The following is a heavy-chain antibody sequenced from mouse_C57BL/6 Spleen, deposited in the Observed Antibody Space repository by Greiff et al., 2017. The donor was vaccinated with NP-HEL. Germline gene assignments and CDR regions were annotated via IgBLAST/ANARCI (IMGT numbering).Heavy chain of an antibody. CDR1: GYTFTSYW. J-gene: IGHJ3*01. Sequence: QVQLQQPGAELVRPGTSVKLSCKASGYTFTSYWMHWVKQRPGQGLEWIGVIDPSDSYTNYNQKFKGKATLTVDTSSSTAYMQLSSLTSEDSAVYYCARSNYSAWSAYWGQGTLVTVSA. D-gene: IGHD2-1*01. CDR3: ARSNYSAWSAY. CDR2: IDPSDSYT. V-gene: IGHV1-59*01.